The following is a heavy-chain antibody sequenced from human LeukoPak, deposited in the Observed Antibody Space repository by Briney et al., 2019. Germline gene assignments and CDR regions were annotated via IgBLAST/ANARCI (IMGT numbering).Heavy chain of an antibody. CDR3: AKDRGYFDY. CDR2: VRYDGSDK. CDR1: GLTFGNYG. J-gene: IGHJ4*02. V-gene: IGHV3-30*02. Sequence: GGSLRLSCAASGLTFGNYGMHWVRQAPGKGLEWVAFVRYDGSDKYYADSVKGRFTISRDNSENTLFLQMNSLRAEDTAVYYCAKDRGYFDYWGQGTLVTVSS.